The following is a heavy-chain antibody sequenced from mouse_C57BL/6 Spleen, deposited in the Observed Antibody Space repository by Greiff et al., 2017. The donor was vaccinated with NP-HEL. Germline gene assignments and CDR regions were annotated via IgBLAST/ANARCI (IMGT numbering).Heavy chain of an antibody. CDR2: INPNNGGT. J-gene: IGHJ4*01. V-gene: IGHV1-22*01. Sequence: EVQLQQSGPELVKPGASVKMSCKASGYTFTDYNMHWVKQSHGKSLEWIGYINPNNGGTSYNQKFKGKATLTVNKSSSTAYMELRSLTSEDSAVYYCARKGGYDGYYAMDYWGQGTSVTVSS. CDR3: ARKGGYDGYYAMDY. CDR1: GYTFTDYN. D-gene: IGHD2-2*01.